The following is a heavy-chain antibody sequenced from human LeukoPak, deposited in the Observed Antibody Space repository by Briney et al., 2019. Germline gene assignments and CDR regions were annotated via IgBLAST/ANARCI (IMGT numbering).Heavy chain of an antibody. D-gene: IGHD3-10*01. Sequence: ASVKVSCKASGYTFTSNDINWVRQATGQGLEWMGWMNPNSGNTGYAQKFQGRVTMTRNTSISTAYMELSSLRSEDTAVYYCARDLLWFRGGFDPWGQGTLVTVSS. CDR2: MNPNSGNT. V-gene: IGHV1-8*01. CDR3: ARDLLWFRGGFDP. J-gene: IGHJ5*02. CDR1: GYTFTSND.